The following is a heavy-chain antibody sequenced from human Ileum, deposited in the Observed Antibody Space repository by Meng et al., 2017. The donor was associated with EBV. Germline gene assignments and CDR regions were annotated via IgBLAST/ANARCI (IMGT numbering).Heavy chain of an antibody. V-gene: IGHV2-5*02. Sequence: QSSLKDVAHTLVKHTQTITLTCTLSGFALSTDRAGVGWVRQPPGEALEWLANIYWDDDKRYTPSLKSRLTITKDTSKNQVVLTMTNMDPGDTATYYCAHRIPGSIDYWGQGILVTVSS. D-gene: IGHD3-10*01. CDR2: IYWDDDK. CDR1: GFALSTDRAG. CDR3: AHRIPGSIDY. J-gene: IGHJ4*02.